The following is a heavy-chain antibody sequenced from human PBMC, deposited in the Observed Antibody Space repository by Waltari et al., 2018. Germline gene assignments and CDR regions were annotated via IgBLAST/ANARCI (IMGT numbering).Heavy chain of an antibody. J-gene: IGHJ4*02. CDR3: ARGSADFVRFWDS. Sequence: DVYLAESGGGLVQPGGSLRLSCVASGFALRMYSMSCVRRAPGKVLEWVANIKFDGTGQYYLDAVACRITIARDNTKNSLYLQMDRLRDDDTAVYYCARGSADFVRFWDSWGQGTLVTVSS. V-gene: IGHV3-7*03. CDR2: IKFDGTGQ. CDR1: GFALRMYS. D-gene: IGHD3-10*01.